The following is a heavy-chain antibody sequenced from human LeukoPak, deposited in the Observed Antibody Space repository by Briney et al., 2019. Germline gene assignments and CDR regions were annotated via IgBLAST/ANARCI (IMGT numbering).Heavy chain of an antibody. V-gene: IGHV4-34*01. CDR3: ARGAQQWNYYYYYMDV. CDR2: INHSGST. Sequence: PSETLSLTCAVYGGSFSGYYWSWIRQPPGKGLEWIGEINHSGSTNYNPSLKSRVTISVDTPKKQFSLKLRSVTAADTAVFYCARGAQQWNYYYYYMDVWGKGTMVTVSS. J-gene: IGHJ6*03. CDR1: GGSFSGYY. D-gene: IGHD6-19*01.